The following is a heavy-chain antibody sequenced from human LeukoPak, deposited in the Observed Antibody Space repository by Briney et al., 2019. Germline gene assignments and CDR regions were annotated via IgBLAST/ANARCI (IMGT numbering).Heavy chain of an antibody. Sequence: PGGSLRLSCAASGFTFSTYWMHWVRQVPGKGLVWVSRINSDESRTNYADSVKGRFTISRDNSKNTLYVQMNSLRAEDTAVYYCAKDRKYYDYVWGTYLYYFDYWGQGTLVTVSS. CDR1: GFTFSTYW. CDR3: AKDRKYYDYVWGTYLYYFDY. V-gene: IGHV3-74*01. J-gene: IGHJ4*02. CDR2: INSDESRT. D-gene: IGHD3-16*01.